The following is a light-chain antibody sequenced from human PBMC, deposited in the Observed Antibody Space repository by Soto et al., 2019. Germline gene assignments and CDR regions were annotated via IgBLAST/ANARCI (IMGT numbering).Light chain of an antibody. J-gene: IGKJ4*01. V-gene: IGKV1-5*01. CDR2: DAS. CDR3: QQYDNYSLT. CDR1: QSISRW. Sequence: DIQMTQSPSTLSASVGDRVTITCRARQSISRWLAWYQQKPGKAPNLLIYDASSLESAVPSRFSGSGSGTEFTLTISSLQPDDFATYYCQQYDNYSLTFGGGNKVESK.